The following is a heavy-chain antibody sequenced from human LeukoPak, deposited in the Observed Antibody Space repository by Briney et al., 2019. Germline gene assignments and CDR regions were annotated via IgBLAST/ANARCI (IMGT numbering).Heavy chain of an antibody. CDR3: ARDYCSGGSCYSRSAFDI. CDR2: ISSSSSTI. V-gene: IGHV3-48*01. D-gene: IGHD2-15*01. CDR1: GFTFSSYI. J-gene: IGHJ3*02. Sequence: GGSLRLSCAASGFTFSSYIINWVRQAPGKGLEWVSYISSSSSTIYYADSVKGRFTISRDNAKNSLYLQLNSLRAEDTAVYYCARDYCSGGSCYSRSAFDIWGQGTMVTVSS.